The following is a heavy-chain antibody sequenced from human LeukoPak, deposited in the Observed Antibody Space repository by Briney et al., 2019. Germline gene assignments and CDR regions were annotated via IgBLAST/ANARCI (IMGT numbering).Heavy chain of an antibody. Sequence: GSSVKVSCKASGYTFTSYDINWVRQATGQGLEWMGWMNPNSGNTGYAQKFQGRVTMTRNTSISTAYMELGSLGAEDWAVYYCGRGLSGYYYDSCGYYGYWGQGTLVTVSS. J-gene: IGHJ4*02. CDR1: GYTFTSYD. CDR3: GRGLSGYYYDSCGYYGY. D-gene: IGHD3-22*01. V-gene: IGHV1-8*01. CDR2: MNPNSGNT.